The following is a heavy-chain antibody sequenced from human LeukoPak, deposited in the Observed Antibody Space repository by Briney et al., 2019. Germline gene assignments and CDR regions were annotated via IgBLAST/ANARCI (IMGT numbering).Heavy chain of an antibody. CDR3: AHLMVRRDFYYYYGMDV. D-gene: IGHD3-10*01. CDR2: INHSGST. CDR1: GGSFSGYY. V-gene: IGHV4-34*01. J-gene: IGHJ6*02. Sequence: SETLSLTCAVYGGSFSGYYWSWIRQPPGKGLEWIGEINHSGSTNYNPSLKSRVTISVDTSKNQFSLKLSSVTAADTAVYYCAHLMVRRDFYYYYGMDVWGQGTTVTVSS.